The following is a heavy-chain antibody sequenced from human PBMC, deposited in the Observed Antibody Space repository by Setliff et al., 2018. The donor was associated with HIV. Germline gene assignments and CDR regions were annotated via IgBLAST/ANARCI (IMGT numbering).Heavy chain of an antibody. Sequence: PSETLSLTCTVSSDSIRFYYWTWIRQPPGKGLEWIGNVYYTGSTNYNPSLKSRITISIDTSKSQFSLKLTSVAAADTAVDYCARDSGGYNYGFAVGSFDYWGQGALVTVSS. CDR3: ARDSGGYNYGFAVGSFDY. V-gene: IGHV4-59*01. CDR2: VYYTGST. D-gene: IGHD5-18*01. J-gene: IGHJ4*02. CDR1: SDSIRFYY.